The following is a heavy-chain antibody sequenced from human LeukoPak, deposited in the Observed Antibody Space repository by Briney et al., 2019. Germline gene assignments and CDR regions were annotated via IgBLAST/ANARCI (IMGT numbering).Heavy chain of an antibody. CDR1: GGTFSSYA. CDR2: IIPIFGTA. D-gene: IGHD3-3*01. J-gene: IGHJ4*02. V-gene: IGHV1-69*13. CDR3: ARGSYYDFWSGPIIRPYYFDY. Sequence: ASVKVSCKXSGGTFSSYAISWVRQAPGQGLEWMGGIIPIFGTANYSQKFQGRVTITADESTSTACMELSSLRSEDTAVYYCARGSYYDFWSGPIIRPYYFDYWGQGTLVTVSS.